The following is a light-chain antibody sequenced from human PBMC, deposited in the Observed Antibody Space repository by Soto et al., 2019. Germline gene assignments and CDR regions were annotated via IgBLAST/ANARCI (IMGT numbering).Light chain of an antibody. J-gene: IGKJ4*01. CDR2: DAS. CDR1: QDIKNY. V-gene: IGKV1-33*01. CDR3: KHYDHLPPLS. Sequence: DIQMTQSPSSLSASVGDRVTITCQASQDIKNYLNWYQQKPGKAPNLLIYDASNLKTGVPSRFSGSGYGTHFTFTISSLQPEDIATYYCKHYDHLPPLSFGGGTKVEIK.